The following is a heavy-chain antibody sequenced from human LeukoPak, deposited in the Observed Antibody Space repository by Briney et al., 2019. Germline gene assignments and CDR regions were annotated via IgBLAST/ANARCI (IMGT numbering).Heavy chain of an antibody. CDR2: IYYSGST. D-gene: IGHD3-16*02. J-gene: IGHJ4*02. CDR1: GCSISSSSYY. CDR3: ARITFGGVIGYFDY. V-gene: IGHV4-39*01. Sequence: SETLSLTCTVSGCSISSSSYYWGWIRQPPGKGLEWIGSIYYSGSTYYNPFLKSRVTISVDTSKNQFSLKLSSVTAADTAVYYCARITFGGVIGYFDYWGQGTLVSVSS.